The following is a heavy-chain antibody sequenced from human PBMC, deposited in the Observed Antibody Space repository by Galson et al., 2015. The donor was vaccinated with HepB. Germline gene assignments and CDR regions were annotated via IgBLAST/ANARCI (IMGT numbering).Heavy chain of an antibody. J-gene: IGHJ5*02. CDR1: GGTFSSYT. Sequence: SVKVSCKASGGTFSSYTISWVRQAPGQGLEWMGRIIPILGIANYAQKFQGRVTITADKSTSTAYMELSSLRSEDTAVYYCARGGQMVRGANNWFDPWGQGTLVTVSS. V-gene: IGHV1-69*02. D-gene: IGHD3-10*01. CDR3: ARGGQMVRGANNWFDP. CDR2: IIPILGIA.